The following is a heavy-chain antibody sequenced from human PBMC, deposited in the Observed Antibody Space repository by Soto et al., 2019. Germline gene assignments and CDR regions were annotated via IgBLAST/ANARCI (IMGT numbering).Heavy chain of an antibody. CDR3: ARYRFSGSKWSKFDY. D-gene: IGHD6-13*01. CDR2: IYYTGST. CDR1: GVTVSSGAYY. V-gene: IGHV4-31*03. J-gene: IGHJ4*02. Sequence: SETLSLTCTVSGVTVSSGAYYWSWIRQHPGKGLEWIGNIYYTGSTYYSPSLKSRVAISLDTSSKQLSLRLSSVTAADTAVFYCARYRFSGSKWSKFDYWGQGTLVTVSS.